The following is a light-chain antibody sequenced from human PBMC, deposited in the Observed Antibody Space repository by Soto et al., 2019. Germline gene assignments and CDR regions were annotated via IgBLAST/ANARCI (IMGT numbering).Light chain of an antibody. CDR2: DAS. CDR3: QQSFTTPRT. Sequence: DIRMTQSPPSLSASVGDRVTITCRASQSITNFLNWYQQKPGKAPKLLIYDASNLQGGVPSRFSGLGSGTDFTLTISSLQPEDFATYFCQQSFTTPRTFGPGTTVETK. CDR1: QSITNF. V-gene: IGKV1-39*01. J-gene: IGKJ3*01.